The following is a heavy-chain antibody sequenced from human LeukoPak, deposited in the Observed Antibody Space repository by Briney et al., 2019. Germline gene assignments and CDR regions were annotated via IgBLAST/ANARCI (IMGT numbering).Heavy chain of an antibody. D-gene: IGHD3-9*01. CDR2: ISAYNGNT. V-gene: IGHV1-18*01. J-gene: IGHJ5*02. Sequence: ASVKVSCKASGYTFTSYGISWVRQAPGQGFEWMGWISAYNGNTNYAQKLQGRVTMTTDTSTSTAYMELRSLRSDDTAVYYCARDPRVLRYFDWLSERYWFDPWGQGTLVTVSS. CDR1: GYTFTSYG. CDR3: ARDPRVLRYFDWLSERYWFDP.